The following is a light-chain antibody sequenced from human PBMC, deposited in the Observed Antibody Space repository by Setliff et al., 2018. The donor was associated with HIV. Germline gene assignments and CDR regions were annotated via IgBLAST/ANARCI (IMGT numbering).Light chain of an antibody. Sequence: LTQPASVSGSLGQSITISCTGTSSNVGMYKLVSWYQHHPGKAPKLLIYDVTRRPSGVTHRFSGSKSGNTASLTISGLQAEDEADYYCCSYAGTSTYVFGTGTKVTV. V-gene: IGLV2-23*02. CDR2: DVT. CDR3: CSYAGTSTYV. J-gene: IGLJ1*01. CDR1: SSNVGMYKL.